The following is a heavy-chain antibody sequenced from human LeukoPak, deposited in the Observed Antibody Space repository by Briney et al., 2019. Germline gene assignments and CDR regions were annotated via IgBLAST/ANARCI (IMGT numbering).Heavy chain of an antibody. CDR2: IKQDGSEK. V-gene: IGHV3-7*03. D-gene: IGHD3-10*02. CDR3: ARDSYVRGVITPYYYYYYGMDV. CDR1: GFTSSSYW. J-gene: IGHJ6*04. Sequence: GGSLRLSCAASGFTSSSYWMSWVRQAPGKGLEWVANIKQDGSEKYYVDSVKGRFTISRDNAKNSLYLQMNSLRAEDTAVYYCARDSYVRGVITPYYYYYYGMDVWGKGTTVTVSS.